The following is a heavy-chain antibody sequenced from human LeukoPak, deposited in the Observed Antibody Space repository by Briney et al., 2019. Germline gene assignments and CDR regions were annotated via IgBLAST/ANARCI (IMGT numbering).Heavy chain of an antibody. V-gene: IGHV4-30-2*01. J-gene: IGHJ4*02. CDR3: ARAHGYSYGQFDY. CDR1: GGSISSGGYS. D-gene: IGHD5-18*01. Sequence: SQTLSLTCAVSGGSISSGGYSWSWIRQPPGKGLEWIGYIYHSGSTYYNPSLKSRVTISVDRSKNQFSLKLSSVTAADTAVYYCARAHGYSYGQFDYWGQGTLVTVSS. CDR2: IYHSGST.